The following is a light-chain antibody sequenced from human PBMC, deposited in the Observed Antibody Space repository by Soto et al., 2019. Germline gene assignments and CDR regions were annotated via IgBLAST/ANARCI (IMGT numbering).Light chain of an antibody. CDR1: SSNIGAVYD. Sequence: QSVLTQPPSVSGAPGQRVTISCTGSSSNIGAVYDVHWYQQLPGTAPKLLIYGNNNRPSGVPDRVSGSKSGTSASLAITGLQAEDEADYYCQSYDSSLIGYVFGTGTKLTVL. CDR3: QSYDSSLIGYV. CDR2: GNN. V-gene: IGLV1-40*01. J-gene: IGLJ1*01.